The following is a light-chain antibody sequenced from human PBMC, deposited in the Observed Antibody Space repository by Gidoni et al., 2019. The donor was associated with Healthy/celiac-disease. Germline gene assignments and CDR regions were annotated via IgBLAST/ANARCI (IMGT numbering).Light chain of an antibody. Sequence: EIVLTQSPGTLALSPGERDTFSCRASQSVSSSYLAWYQQKPGQAPRLLIYGASSRATGIPDRFSGSGSGTDFTLTISRLEPEDFAVYYCQQYGSSPRTFGQGTKVEIK. CDR3: QQYGSSPRT. V-gene: IGKV3-20*01. J-gene: IGKJ1*01. CDR2: GAS. CDR1: QSVSSSY.